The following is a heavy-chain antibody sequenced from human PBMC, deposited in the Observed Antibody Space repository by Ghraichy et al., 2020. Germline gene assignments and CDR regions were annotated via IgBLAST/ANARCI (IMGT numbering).Heavy chain of an antibody. CDR1: RFTFSSFG. D-gene: IGHD3-16*01. CDR3: ARESPSSIRAITFGAVAKTPDY. CDR2: IWHDGSDN. J-gene: IGHJ4*02. V-gene: IGHV3-33*01. Sequence: GGSLRLSCAASRFTFSSFGMRWVRQAPGKGLEWVAFIWHDGSDNYYADSVKCRFTISRDNSRNTVYLQMNSLRAEDTAVYYCARESPSSIRAITFGAVAKTPDYWGQGTLVTVSS.